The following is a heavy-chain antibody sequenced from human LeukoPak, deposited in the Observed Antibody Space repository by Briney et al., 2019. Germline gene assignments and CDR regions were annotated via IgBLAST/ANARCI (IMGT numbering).Heavy chain of an antibody. CDR2: INTDGSDT. D-gene: IGHD2-2*01. CDR1: GFAFSTYW. J-gene: IGHJ5*02. V-gene: IGHV3-74*01. Sequence: AGGSLRLSCAASGFAFSTYWMHWVRQAPGKGLVWVSRINTDGSDTSYADSVKGRFTISRDNAKNTLYLQMNSLRAEDTAVYYCARAYCSSTSCYSELFDPWGQGTLVTVSS. CDR3: ARAYCSSTSCYSELFDP.